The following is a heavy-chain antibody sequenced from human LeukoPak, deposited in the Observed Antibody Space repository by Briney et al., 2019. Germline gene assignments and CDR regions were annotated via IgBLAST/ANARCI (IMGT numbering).Heavy chain of an antibody. V-gene: IGHV4-59*11. CDR1: GGSISSHY. J-gene: IGHJ6*03. CDR2: IYYSGST. CDR3: AKVPYSAGGFNYYYYYMDV. Sequence: SETLSLTCTVSGGSISSHYWSWIRQPPGKGLEWIGYIYYSGSTNYNPSLKSRVTISVDTSKNQFSMKLSSVTAADTAVYYCAKVPYSAGGFNYYYYYMDVWGKGTTVTVSS. D-gene: IGHD3-16*01.